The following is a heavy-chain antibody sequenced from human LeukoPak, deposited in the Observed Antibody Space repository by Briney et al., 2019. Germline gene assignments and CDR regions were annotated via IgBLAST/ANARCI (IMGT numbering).Heavy chain of an antibody. CDR1: GFSFSTYC. V-gene: IGHV3-74*01. Sequence: PGGSLRLSCAASGFSFSTYCMHWVRQAPGKGPMWVSRICPDGTVTNYADSVKARFGISRDNARNTVYLQMNSLRAEDTAVYYCVRDFRSADYWGQGTLVTVSS. CDR3: VRDFRSADY. CDR2: ICPDGTVT. J-gene: IGHJ4*02.